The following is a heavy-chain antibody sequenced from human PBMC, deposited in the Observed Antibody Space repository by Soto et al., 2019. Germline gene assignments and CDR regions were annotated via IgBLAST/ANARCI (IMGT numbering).Heavy chain of an antibody. CDR3: ARELAVAGYDY. Sequence: GGSLRLSCAASGFTFNTYAMYWVRQAPGKGLEWLSYISSSGSTQFYADSVQGRFTISRDNAKNSLSLQMSSLRAEDTAVYFCARELAVAGYDYWGQGTLVTVSS. CDR1: GFTFNTYA. V-gene: IGHV3-48*01. D-gene: IGHD6-19*01. CDR2: ISSSGSTQ. J-gene: IGHJ4*02.